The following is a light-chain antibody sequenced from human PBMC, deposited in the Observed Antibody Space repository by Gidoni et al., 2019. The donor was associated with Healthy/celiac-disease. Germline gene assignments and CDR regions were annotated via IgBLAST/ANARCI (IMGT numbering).Light chain of an antibody. CDR2: QDS. V-gene: IGLV3-1*01. J-gene: IGLJ2*01. Sequence: SYELTQPPAVYGPPGQTASITCSGDKLGDKYACWYQQKPGQSPVLVIYQDSKRPSGIPERFSGSNSGNTATLTISGTQAMDEADYYCQAWDSSTAVFGGGTKLTVL. CDR3: QAWDSSTAV. CDR1: KLGDKY.